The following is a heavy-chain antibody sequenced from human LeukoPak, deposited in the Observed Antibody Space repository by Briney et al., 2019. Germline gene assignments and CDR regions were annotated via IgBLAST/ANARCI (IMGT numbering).Heavy chain of an antibody. CDR2: INPNSGGT. CDR3: ARALQWELHIDY. J-gene: IGHJ4*02. CDR1: GYTYTGYY. D-gene: IGHD1-26*01. V-gene: IGHV1-2*02. Sequence: ASVKVSSKASGYTYTGYYMHWVRQAPGQGLEWMGWINPNSGGTNYAQKFQGRVTMTRDTSISTAYMELSRLRSDDTAVYYCARALQWELHIDYWGQGTLVTVSS.